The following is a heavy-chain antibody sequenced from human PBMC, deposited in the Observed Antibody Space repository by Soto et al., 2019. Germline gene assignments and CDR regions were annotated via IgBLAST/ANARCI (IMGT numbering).Heavy chain of an antibody. V-gene: IGHV4-39*07. CDR1: SAPVSSSTYT. Sequence: SDTLSLTCTVSSAPVSSSTYTWGWIRQSPGKGLEWIGSIYYSGSTYYNPSLNSRVTVSVDTSKNQFSLKLTSVTAADTAVYYCARVYGDYLDYWGQGTLVNVSS. CDR3: ARVYGDYLDY. D-gene: IGHD4-17*01. CDR2: IYYSGST. J-gene: IGHJ4*02.